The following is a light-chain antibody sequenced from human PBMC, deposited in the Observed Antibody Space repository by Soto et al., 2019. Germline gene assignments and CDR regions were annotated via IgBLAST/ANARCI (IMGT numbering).Light chain of an antibody. J-gene: IGLJ1*01. CDR3: SSYTSSSIPYV. V-gene: IGLV2-14*01. CDR1: SSDVGGYNY. CDR2: EVS. Sequence: LTQPASVSGSPGQSITISCTGTSSDVGGYNYVSWYQQHPGKAPKLMIYEVSNRPSGVSNRFSGSKSGNTASLTISGLQAEDGADYYCSSYTSSSIPYVFGTGTKVTVL.